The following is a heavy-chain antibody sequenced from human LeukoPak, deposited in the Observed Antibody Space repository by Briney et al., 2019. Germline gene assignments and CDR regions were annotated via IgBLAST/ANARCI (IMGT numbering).Heavy chain of an antibody. J-gene: IGHJ4*02. D-gene: IGHD1-26*01. CDR2: INHSGST. CDR3: AKNTWELLQ. V-gene: IGHV4-34*01. CDR1: GGSFSGYY. Sequence: PSETLSLTCAVYGGSFSGYYWSWIRQPPGEGLEWIGEINHSGSTNYNPSLKSRVTISVDTSKNQFSLKLSSVTAADTAVYYCAKNTWELLQWGQGTLVTVSS.